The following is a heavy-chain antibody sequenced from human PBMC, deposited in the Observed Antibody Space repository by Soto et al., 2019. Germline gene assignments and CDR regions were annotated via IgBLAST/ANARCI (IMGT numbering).Heavy chain of an antibody. V-gene: IGHV3-23*01. CDR3: AKRRRAGGHFVY. CDR1: GFTCSSYA. CDR2: VSIGGST. J-gene: IGHJ4*02. D-gene: IGHD2-15*01. Sequence: GSLRLFCAASGFTCSSYAMGWVRQGPGKGLEWVAAVSIGGSTHYADSVRGRFTISRDNSKNTLSLQMNSLTAEDTAVYFCAKRRRAGGHFVYRGPGALVTVSS.